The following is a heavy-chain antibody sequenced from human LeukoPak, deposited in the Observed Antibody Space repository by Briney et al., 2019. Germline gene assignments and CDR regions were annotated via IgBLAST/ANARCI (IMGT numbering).Heavy chain of an antibody. CDR2: ISYDGSNK. J-gene: IGHJ4*02. V-gene: IGHV3-30*04. D-gene: IGHD5-12*01. CDR1: GFTFSSHA. CDR3: ARDRGGYDLGGYFDY. Sequence: GGSLRLSCAASGFTFSSHAMHWVRQAPGKGLEWVAVISYDGSNKYYADSVKGRFTISRDNSKNTLYLQMNSLRAEDTAVYYCARDRGGYDLGGYFDYWGQGTLVTVSS.